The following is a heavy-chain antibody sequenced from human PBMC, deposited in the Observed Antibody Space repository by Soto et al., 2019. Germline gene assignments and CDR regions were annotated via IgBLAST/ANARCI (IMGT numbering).Heavy chain of an antibody. V-gene: IGHV3-30-3*01. Sequence: GGSLRLSCAASGFTFSSYAMHWVRQAPGKGLEWVAVISYDGSNKYYADSVKGRFTISRDNSKNTLYLQMSSLRAEDTAVYYCAGGRLFGGVIDVWGKGPRSPSPQ. CDR3: AGGRLFGGVIDV. CDR1: GFTFSSYA. J-gene: IGHJ6*01. CDR2: ISYDGSNK. D-gene: IGHD3-16*01.